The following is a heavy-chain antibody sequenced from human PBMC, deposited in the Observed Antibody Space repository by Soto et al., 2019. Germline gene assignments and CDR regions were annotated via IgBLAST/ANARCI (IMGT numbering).Heavy chain of an antibody. CDR2: IWYDGSNE. D-gene: IGHD3-10*01. CDR1: GFTFSTYA. J-gene: IGHJ4*02. Sequence: QVQLVESGGGVVQPGRSLRLSCAASGFTFSTYAMHWVRQAPGKGLEWVAVIWYDGSNEYYADSVKGRFSISRDNSKNTMYPQMDSLRADDTAVYYCARARVRGVPYFDYWGQGTLVTVSS. CDR3: ARARVRGVPYFDY. V-gene: IGHV3-33*01.